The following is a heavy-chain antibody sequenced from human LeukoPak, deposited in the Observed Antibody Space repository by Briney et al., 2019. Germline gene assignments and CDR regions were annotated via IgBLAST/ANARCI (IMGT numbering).Heavy chain of an antibody. D-gene: IGHD6-19*01. CDR3: VQGSGWSEGDY. V-gene: IGHV4-34*01. CDR1: GGSFSGYY. J-gene: IGHJ4*02. Sequence: SETLSLTCAVYGGSFSGYYWSWIRQPPGKGLEWIGEINHSGSTSYNPSLKSRLTISVDKSKNQFSLKLTSVTAADTAVYYCVQGSGWSEGDYWGQGTLVTVSS. CDR2: INHSGST.